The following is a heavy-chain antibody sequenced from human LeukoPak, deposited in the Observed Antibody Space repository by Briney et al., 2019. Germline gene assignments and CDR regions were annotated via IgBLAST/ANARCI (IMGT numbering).Heavy chain of an antibody. CDR1: GFRFSSYA. V-gene: IGHV3-30*14. CDR3: ARRAGAYSHSYDY. D-gene: IGHD4/OR15-4a*01. J-gene: IGHJ4*02. CDR2: ISFDKNNK. Sequence: GGSLRLSCAASGFRFSSYAMHWVRQAPGEGLEWVAVISFDKNNKYFADSVKGRFTISRDNSKNTLYLQMNSLRAEDTAVYYCARRAGAYSHSYDYWGQGTLVTVSS.